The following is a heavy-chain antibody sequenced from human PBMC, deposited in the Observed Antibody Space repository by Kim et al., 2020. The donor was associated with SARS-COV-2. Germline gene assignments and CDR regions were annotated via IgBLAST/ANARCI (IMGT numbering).Heavy chain of an antibody. D-gene: IGHD2-15*01. CDR3: AKDRYCSGGSCYSWY. CDR2: ISYDGSNK. CDR1: GFTFSSYG. J-gene: IGHJ2*01. Sequence: GGSLRLSCAASGFTFSSYGMHWVRQAPGKGLEWVAVISYDGSNKYYADSVKGRFTISRDNSKNTLYLQMNSLRAEDTAVYYCAKDRYCSGGSCYSWY. V-gene: IGHV3-30*18.